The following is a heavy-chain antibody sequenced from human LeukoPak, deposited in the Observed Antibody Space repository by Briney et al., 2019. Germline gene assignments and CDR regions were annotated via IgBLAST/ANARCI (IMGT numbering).Heavy chain of an antibody. CDR3: ARVAVGGTRAFDI. D-gene: IGHD6-19*01. Sequence: GGSLRLSCAASGFTFSNYWMHWVRQAPEKGLVWVSRIVGDGSRTAYADSVKGRFTISRDNAKNTLYLQMNSLRGEDTAVYYCARVAVGGTRAFDIWGQGTMVTVSS. CDR1: GFTFSNYW. J-gene: IGHJ3*02. V-gene: IGHV3-74*01. CDR2: IVGDGSRT.